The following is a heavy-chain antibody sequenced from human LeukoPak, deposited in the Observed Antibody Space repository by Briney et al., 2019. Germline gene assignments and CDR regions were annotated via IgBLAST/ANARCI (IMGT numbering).Heavy chain of an antibody. V-gene: IGHV3-23*01. CDR2: ISGSGGST. Sequence: GGSLRLSCAASGFTFSSYAMSWVRQAPGKGLEWVSAISGSGGSTHYADSVKGRFTISRDNSKNTLYLQMNSLRAEDTAVYYCAKVGVSSGSYSSSSYYYYYYGMDVWGQGSTVTVSS. CDR1: GFTFSSYA. D-gene: IGHD1-26*01. CDR3: AKVGVSSGSYSSSSYYYYYYGMDV. J-gene: IGHJ6*02.